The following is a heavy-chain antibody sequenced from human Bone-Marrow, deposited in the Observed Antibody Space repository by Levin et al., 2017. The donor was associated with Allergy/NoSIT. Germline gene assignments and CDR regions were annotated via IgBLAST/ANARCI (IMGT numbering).Heavy chain of an antibody. D-gene: IGHD3-3*01. CDR2: IRGTSSYI. CDR3: ARRNDFWSRTHGGYYFFMDV. CDR1: GFTFSSYT. J-gene: IGHJ6*03. V-gene: IGHV3-21*01. Sequence: GGSLRLSCAASGFTFSSYTMNWVRQAPGKGLEWVSSIRGTSSYITFSDSVKGRLTISRDNAKNLLHLQKNNLRAEDTAVYYCARRNDFWSRTHGGYYFFMDVWGKGTTVTVSS.